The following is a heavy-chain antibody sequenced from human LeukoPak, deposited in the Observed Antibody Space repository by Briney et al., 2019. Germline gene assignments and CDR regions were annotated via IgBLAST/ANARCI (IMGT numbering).Heavy chain of an antibody. J-gene: IGHJ6*03. D-gene: IGHD3-10*01. Sequence: SETLSLTCTVSDGSINSRGYYWAWIRQPPGKGLEWIGSISIYYSGSTYYNPSLKSRVTISVDTSKNQFSLKLSSVTAADTAVYYCARLAHYYGSGSYNPYYYYYMDVWGKGTTVTISS. CDR2: ISIYYSGST. CDR3: ARLAHYYGSGSYNPYYYYYMDV. CDR1: DGSINSRGYY. V-gene: IGHV4-39*07.